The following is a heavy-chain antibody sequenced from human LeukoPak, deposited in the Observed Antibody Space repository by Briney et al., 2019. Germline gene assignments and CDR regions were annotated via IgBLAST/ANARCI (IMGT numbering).Heavy chain of an antibody. D-gene: IGHD2-2*01. CDR3: ARASSAPYQRLSFGFED. Sequence: ASVKVSCKASGYTFTGYYMHWVRQAPGQGLEWMGWINPNSGGTNYAQKFQGRVTMTRDTSISTAYMELSRLRSDDTAVYYCARASSAPYQRLSFGFEDWGPAPLVNVCS. CDR2: INPNSGGT. V-gene: IGHV1-2*02. CDR1: GYTFTGYY. J-gene: IGHJ5*02.